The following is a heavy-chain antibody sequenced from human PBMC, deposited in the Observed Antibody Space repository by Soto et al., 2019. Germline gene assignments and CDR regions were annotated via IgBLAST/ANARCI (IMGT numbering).Heavy chain of an antibody. CDR3: ARGGGYDYYFDY. CDR1: GGSISSGDYY. Sequence: SETLSLTCTVSGGSISSGDYYWSWIRQPPGKGLEWIGYIYYSGSTYYDPSLKSRVTISVDTSKNQFSLKLSSVTAADTAVYYCARGGGYDYYFDYWGQGTLVTVSS. V-gene: IGHV4-30-4*01. D-gene: IGHD5-12*01. CDR2: IYYSGST. J-gene: IGHJ4*02.